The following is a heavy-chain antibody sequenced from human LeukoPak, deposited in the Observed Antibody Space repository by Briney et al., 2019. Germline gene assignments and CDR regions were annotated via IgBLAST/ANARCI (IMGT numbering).Heavy chain of an antibody. CDR2: ISVGSNNM. V-gene: IGHV3-48*01. CDR1: GFTFSSNN. Sequence: PGGSLRLSCAASGFTFSSNNMNWVRQAPGRGLEWLSYISVGSNNMFYADSVKGRFTISRDNADNSLYLQMNTLRAEDTAVYYCVRDDTVTGHFDYWGQGTLVTVSS. J-gene: IGHJ4*02. CDR3: VRDDTVTGHFDY. D-gene: IGHD4-11*01.